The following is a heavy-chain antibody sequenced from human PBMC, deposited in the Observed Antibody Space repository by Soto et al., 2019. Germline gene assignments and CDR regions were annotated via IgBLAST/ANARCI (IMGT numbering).Heavy chain of an antibody. D-gene: IGHD2-2*01. CDR3: ARVVPGAEAWFGP. CDR2: ISLYSDGT. CDR1: GYTFSNYS. V-gene: IGHV1-18*01. Sequence: QVQLVQSGGEVKRPGASVKVSCKTSGYTFSNYSITWVRQAPGQPLEWLGWISLYSDGTNYAQKFQGRVSMTTDTSTTTAYMELRSLRSDDTAVYYCARVVPGAEAWFGPWGQGTLVTVS. J-gene: IGHJ5*02.